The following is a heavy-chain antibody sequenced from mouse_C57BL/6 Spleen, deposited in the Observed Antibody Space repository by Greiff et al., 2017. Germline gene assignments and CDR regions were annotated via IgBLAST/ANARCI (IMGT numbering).Heavy chain of an antibody. Sequence: QVQLQQSGAELVKPGASVKISCKASGYAFSSYWMNWVKQRPGKGLEWIGQIYPGDGDTNYNGKFKGKATLTADKSSSTAYMQLSSLTSEDSAVYFCAREGVYYYGSSLVDYWGQGTTLTVSS. D-gene: IGHD1-1*01. CDR3: AREGVYYYGSSLVDY. CDR2: IYPGDGDT. CDR1: GYAFSSYW. J-gene: IGHJ2*01. V-gene: IGHV1-80*01.